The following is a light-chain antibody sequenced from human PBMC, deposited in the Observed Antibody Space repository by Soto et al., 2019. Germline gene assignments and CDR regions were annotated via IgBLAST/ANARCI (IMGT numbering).Light chain of an antibody. J-gene: IGLJ2*01. V-gene: IGLV2-14*01. CDR1: SSDIGGFYY. CDR3: SSYTSNNFFIL. CDR2: EVT. Sequence: QSALTQPASVSGSPGQSITISCTGTSSDIGGFYYVSWYQQHPGKAPKLIIYEVTNWPSGISHRFSGSRSGNTASLTISGLQADDEADYYCSSYTSNNFFILFGGGTKLTVL.